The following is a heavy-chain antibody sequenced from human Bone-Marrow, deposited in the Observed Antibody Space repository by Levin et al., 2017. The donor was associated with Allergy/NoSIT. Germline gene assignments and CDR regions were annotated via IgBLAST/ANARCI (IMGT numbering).Heavy chain of an antibody. CDR2: INPNSGGT. CDR1: GYTFTGSY. CDR3: ARVLWGTTLPGPGDY. Sequence: GESLKISCKASGYTFTGSYLHWVRQAPGQGLEWMGWINPNSGGTKYAQKFQGRVTMTRDSTISTAYMELSSLRSDDTAVYYCARVLWGTTLPGPGDYWGQGTLVTVSS. V-gene: IGHV1-2*02. D-gene: IGHD3-16*01. J-gene: IGHJ4*02.